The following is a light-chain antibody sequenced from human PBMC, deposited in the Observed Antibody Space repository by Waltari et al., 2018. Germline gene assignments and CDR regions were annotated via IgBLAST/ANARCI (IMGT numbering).Light chain of an antibody. Sequence: QSVLTQPPSVSGDPGQRVTISCTGSSSNIGGYYVYWYQQFPGTAPKLLIYDNNNRPSGISDRFSGSKSGTSASLTITGLQPGDEADYYCGAWDSSLSAYIFGAGTRLTVL. CDR2: DNN. CDR1: SSNIGGYY. V-gene: IGLV1-51*01. J-gene: IGLJ1*01. CDR3: GAWDSSLSAYI.